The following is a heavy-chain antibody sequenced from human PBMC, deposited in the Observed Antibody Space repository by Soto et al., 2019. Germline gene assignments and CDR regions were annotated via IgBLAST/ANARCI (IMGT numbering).Heavy chain of an antibody. Sequence: QVQLVKSGAEVKKPGASVKVSCKASGGTFSSYAISWVRQAPGQGLEWMGGIIPIFGTTTYAQKFQGRVTITADESTSTVYMELSSLISEDTAVYYCARDAGMGSTFGGAYQLGYFDDWGQGTMVTVSS. CDR3: ARDAGMGSTFGGAYQLGYFDD. CDR1: GGTFSSYA. CDR2: IIPIFGTT. D-gene: IGHD3-16*01. J-gene: IGHJ4*02. V-gene: IGHV1-69*01.